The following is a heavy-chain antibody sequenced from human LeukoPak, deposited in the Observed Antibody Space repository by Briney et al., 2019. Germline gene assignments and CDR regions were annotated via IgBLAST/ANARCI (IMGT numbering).Heavy chain of an antibody. J-gene: IGHJ4*02. CDR3: ARNWVYYFDY. V-gene: IGHV3-21*01. Sequence: KPGGSLRLSCAASGFSFSTNTMNWVRQAPGKGLEWVSSITSSSSYIYYADSVKGRFTISRDNAENSLYLQMNSPRAEDTAVYYCARNWVYYFDYWGQGTLVTVSS. D-gene: IGHD7-27*01. CDR2: ITSSSSYI. CDR1: GFSFSTNT.